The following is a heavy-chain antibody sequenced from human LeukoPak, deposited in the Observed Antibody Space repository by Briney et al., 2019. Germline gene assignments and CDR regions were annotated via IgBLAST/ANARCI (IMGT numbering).Heavy chain of an antibody. CDR2: LYSGGST. J-gene: IGHJ5*02. Sequence: GGSLRLSCAASGFTVSNIYMSWVRQAPGKGLEWVSVLYSGGSTHYADSVKGRFTVSRDNSKNTLYLQMNSLRAEDTAVYYCATDRSGSGTWLDPWGQGTLVTVSS. D-gene: IGHD1-1*01. CDR1: GFTVSNIY. CDR3: ATDRSGSGTWLDP. V-gene: IGHV3-53*01.